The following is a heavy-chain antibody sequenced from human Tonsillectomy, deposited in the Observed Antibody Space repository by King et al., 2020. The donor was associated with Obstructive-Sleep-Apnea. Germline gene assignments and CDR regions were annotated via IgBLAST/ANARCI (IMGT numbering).Heavy chain of an antibody. J-gene: IGHJ3*02. V-gene: IGHV6-1*01. CDR1: GDSVSSKSVA. Sequence: VQLQQSGPGLVKPSQTLSLTCAISGDSVSSKSVAWNWIRQSPSRGLEWLGRIFYRSKWYSDYAVSVKSRITINPDTFRNQFSLQLKSVTPEDTAVYSCARVLYDTSWSTFDIWGHGTMVTVSS. CDR2: IFYRSKWYS. D-gene: IGHD3-22*01. CDR3: ARVLYDTSWSTFDI.